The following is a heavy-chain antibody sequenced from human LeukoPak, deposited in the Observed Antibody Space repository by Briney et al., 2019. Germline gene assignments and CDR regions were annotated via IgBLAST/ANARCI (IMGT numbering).Heavy chain of an antibody. Sequence: SGGSLRLSCAASGFTFDDYTMHWVRQAPGKGLEWVSLISWDGGSTYYADSVKGRFTISRDNSKNSLYLQMNSLRTEDTALYYCAKVKLGRRSSFDYFDYWGQGTLVTVSS. V-gene: IGHV3-43*01. D-gene: IGHD6-6*01. J-gene: IGHJ4*02. CDR3: AKVKLGRRSSFDYFDY. CDR2: ISWDGGST. CDR1: GFTFDDYT.